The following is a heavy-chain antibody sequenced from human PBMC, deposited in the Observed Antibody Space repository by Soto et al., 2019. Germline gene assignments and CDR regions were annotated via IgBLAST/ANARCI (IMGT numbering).Heavy chain of an antibody. CDR1: GGYFSDYN. J-gene: IGHJ4*02. CDR2: INDSGST. V-gene: IGHV4-34*01. D-gene: IGHD5-18*01. Sequence: SETLSLTCAVDGGYFSDYNWSWIRQPPGKGLEWIGEINDSGSTNYNPSLKSRVTISVDTSKKQFSLKLSSVTAADTAVYYCGRPGVDTAMVPYYFDYWGQGNLVTVSS. CDR3: GRPGVDTAMVPYYFDY.